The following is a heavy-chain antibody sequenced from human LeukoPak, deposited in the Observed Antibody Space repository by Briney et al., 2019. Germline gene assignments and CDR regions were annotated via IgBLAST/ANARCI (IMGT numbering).Heavy chain of an antibody. J-gene: IGHJ4*02. V-gene: IGHV3-7*05. Sequence: GWSLRLSCAACGFTFSNYRMSWVRQAACKGLEGVANIKQDGREKYYVDSVKGRFTISRDNAKNSLYLHMNRLRAEDTAVYYCARDGPTLYYDFWGGYYPSFDYWGQGTLVTVSS. D-gene: IGHD3-3*01. CDR3: ARDGPTLYYDFWGGYYPSFDY. CDR2: IKQDGREK. CDR1: GFTFSNYR.